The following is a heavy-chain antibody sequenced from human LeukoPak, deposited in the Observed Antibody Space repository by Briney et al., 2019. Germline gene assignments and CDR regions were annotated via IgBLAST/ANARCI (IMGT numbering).Heavy chain of an antibody. J-gene: IGHJ5*02. V-gene: IGHV1-46*01. CDR2: INPSGGST. CDR3: ARDYILYSGSYYGWFDP. D-gene: IGHD1-26*01. Sequence: ASVKVSCKASGYTFTSYYMHWVRQAPGQGLEWMGIINPSGGSTSYAQKFQGRVTMTRDTSTSTVYMELSSLRSEDTAVYYCARDYILYSGSYYGWFDPWGQGTLVTVSS. CDR1: GYTFTSYY.